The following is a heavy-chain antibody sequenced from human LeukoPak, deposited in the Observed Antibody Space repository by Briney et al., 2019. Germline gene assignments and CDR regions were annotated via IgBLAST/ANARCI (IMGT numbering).Heavy chain of an antibody. D-gene: IGHD2-2*01. Sequence: GRSLRLSCAASGFTFSSYGMHWVRQAPGKGLEWVAVIWYDGSNKYYADSVKGRFTISRDNSKNTLYLQMNSLRAEDTAVYYCARPRYCSSTSCYGPSDYWGQGTLVTVSS. CDR2: IWYDGSNK. J-gene: IGHJ4*02. V-gene: IGHV3-33*01. CDR3: ARPRYCSSTSCYGPSDY. CDR1: GFTFSSYG.